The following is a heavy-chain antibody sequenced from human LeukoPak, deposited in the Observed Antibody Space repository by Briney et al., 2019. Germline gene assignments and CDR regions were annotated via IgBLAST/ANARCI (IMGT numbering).Heavy chain of an antibody. Sequence: ASVKVSCKASGYIFTTYYMHWVRQAPGQGLERMGIINPSGGSTSNAQKFQGRLTMTRDMSTSTVYMELSSLRCEDTAVYYCARGEQRGHYFDYWGQGTLVTVSS. J-gene: IGHJ4*02. CDR1: GYIFTTYY. D-gene: IGHD6-25*01. CDR2: INPSGGST. CDR3: ARGEQRGHYFDY. V-gene: IGHV1-46*01.